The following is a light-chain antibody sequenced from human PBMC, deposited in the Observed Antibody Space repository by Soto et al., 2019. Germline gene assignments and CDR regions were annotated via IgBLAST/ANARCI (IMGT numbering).Light chain of an antibody. V-gene: IGLV7-46*01. Sequence: QAVVTQEPSLTVSPGGTVTLTCGSSTGAVTSGHYPYWFQQKPGQAPRTLIYDTSNKHSWTPARFSGSLLGGKAALTLSGEQPEDEAEYYCLLSYSGPVFGGGTKVTVL. CDR3: LLSYSGPV. CDR1: TGAVTSGHY. J-gene: IGLJ2*01. CDR2: DTS.